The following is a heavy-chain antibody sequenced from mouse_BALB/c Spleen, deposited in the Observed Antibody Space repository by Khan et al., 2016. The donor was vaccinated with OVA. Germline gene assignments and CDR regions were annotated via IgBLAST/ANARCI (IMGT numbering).Heavy chain of an antibody. J-gene: IGHJ4*01. D-gene: IGHD1-2*01. CDR2: IDPANGKT. CDR3: AHSLLLYAMDY. V-gene: IGHV14-3*02. CDR1: GFNIKDTY. Sequence: VQLKQSGAEFVKPGASVKLSCTASGFNIKDTYIHWVKQRPEQGLERIGKIDPANGKTNYDPKFQGKATITADTSSNTAYLHLSSLTSEDTVVYYCAHSLLLYAMDYWGHGTSVTVSS.